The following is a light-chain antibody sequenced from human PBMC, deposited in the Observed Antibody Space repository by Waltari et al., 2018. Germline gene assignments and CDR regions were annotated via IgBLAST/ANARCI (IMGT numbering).Light chain of an antibody. V-gene: IGLV3-27*01. J-gene: IGLJ2*01. Sequence: SYELTQPSSVSVSPGQTARITCSGDILAKTHARWFQQKPGQAPLLVIFQDNLRPSGIPERFSGSSSGTTVTLTTSGAHVDDEADYHCYSASDNNLVIFGGGTKLTVL. CDR3: YSASDNNLVI. CDR2: QDN. CDR1: ILAKTH.